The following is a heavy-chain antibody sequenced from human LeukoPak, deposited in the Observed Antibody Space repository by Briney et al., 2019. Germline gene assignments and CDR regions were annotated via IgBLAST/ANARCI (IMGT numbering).Heavy chain of an antibody. J-gene: IGHJ4*02. CDR2: ISSSGGST. Sequence: GGSLRLSWAASGFSFSSYAMSWVRQAPGKGLEWVSTISSSGGSTDYADSVKGRFTISRDNSKNTLYLQMNSLRAEDTAIYYCAKDLRYFDWLPMAHFDYWGQGTLVTVSS. D-gene: IGHD3-9*01. CDR1: GFSFSSYA. V-gene: IGHV3-23*01. CDR3: AKDLRYFDWLPMAHFDY.